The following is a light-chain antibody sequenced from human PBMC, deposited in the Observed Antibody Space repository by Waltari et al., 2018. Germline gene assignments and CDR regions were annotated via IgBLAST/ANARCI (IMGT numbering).Light chain of an antibody. CDR1: QSILYYSNDTNY. CDR2: WAS. V-gene: IGKV4-1*01. CDR3: QQYYIRRT. Sequence: DIVMTQSPDSLAVSLGERATISCKSSQSILYYSNDTNYLAWYQQKPGQPPKLLIYWASTGDSVVPDRFSCSGSGTDCTLTISSLQAEDVAVYYCQQYYIRRTFGQGTKVEIK. J-gene: IGKJ1*01.